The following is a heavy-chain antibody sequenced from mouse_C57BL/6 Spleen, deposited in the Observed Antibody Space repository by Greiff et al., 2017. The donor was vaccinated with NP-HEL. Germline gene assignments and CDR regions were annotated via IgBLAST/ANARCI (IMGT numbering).Heavy chain of an antibody. CDR1: GFTFSNYW. CDR3: SREYDYDVNY. Sequence: EVKVVESGGGLVQPGGSMKLSCVASGFTFSNYWMNWVRQSPEKGLEWVAQIRLKSDNYATHYAESVKGRFTISRDDSKSSVYLQMNNLRAEDTGIYYCSREYDYDVNYWGQGTTLTVSS. V-gene: IGHV6-3*01. CDR2: IRLKSDNYAT. J-gene: IGHJ2*01. D-gene: IGHD2-4*01.